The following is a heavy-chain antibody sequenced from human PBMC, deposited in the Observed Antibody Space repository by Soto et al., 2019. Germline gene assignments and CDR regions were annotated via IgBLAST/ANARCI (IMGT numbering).Heavy chain of an antibody. CDR1: GFPFSDYY. D-gene: IGHD6-6*01. CDR2: ISSTGAYT. Sequence: QVQVVESGGDVVRPGGALRLSCVASGFPFSDYYMTWFRQAPGKGPEWVAYISSTGAYTDYADSVKGRFTIIRDNNRNSVFLQISRRTEEDKGSYYCARDPSPTSPPDYGGQGTLVTVSS. V-gene: IGHV3-11*05. CDR3: ARDPSPTSPPDY. J-gene: IGHJ4*02.